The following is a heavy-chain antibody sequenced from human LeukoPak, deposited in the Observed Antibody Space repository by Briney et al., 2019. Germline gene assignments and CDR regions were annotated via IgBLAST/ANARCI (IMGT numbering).Heavy chain of an antibody. CDR2: INHSGST. J-gene: IGHJ3*02. CDR1: GGSFSGYY. Sequence: SETLSLTCAVYGGSFSGYYWSWIRQPPGKGLEWIGEINHSGSTNYNPSLKSRVTISVDASKNQFSLKLSSVTAADTAVYYCAKDWARITIFGVELGGAFDIWGQGTMVTVSS. D-gene: IGHD3-3*01. V-gene: IGHV4-34*01. CDR3: AKDWARITIFGVELGGAFDI.